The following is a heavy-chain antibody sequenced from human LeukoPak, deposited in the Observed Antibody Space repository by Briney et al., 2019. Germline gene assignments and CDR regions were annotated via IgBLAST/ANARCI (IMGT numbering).Heavy chain of an antibody. CDR3: ARIDSAYYSGMDV. CDR2: INHSGST. D-gene: IGHD3-9*01. J-gene: IGHJ6*02. CDR1: GGSSSGYY. V-gene: IGHV4-34*01. Sequence: PSETLSLTCAVYGGSSSGYYWSWIRQPPGKGLEWIGEINHSGSTNYNPSLKSRITISVDTSKNQFSLKVSSVTAADTAVYYCARIDSAYYSGMDVWGQGTTVTVSS.